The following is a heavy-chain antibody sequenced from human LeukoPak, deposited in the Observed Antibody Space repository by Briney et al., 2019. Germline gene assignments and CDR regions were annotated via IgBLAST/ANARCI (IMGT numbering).Heavy chain of an antibody. CDR3: ARDDGRSGCAH. V-gene: IGHV3-53*01. CDR1: GFSVSNNY. CDR2: ISGGGTA. Sequence: GSLRLSCAGSGFSVSNNYMSWVRQAPGKGLEWVSGISGGGTAHYADSVMGRFTVSRDNSKNTLHLQMNSLRAEDTAVYYCARDDGRSGCAHWGQGTLVTVSS. J-gene: IGHJ4*02. D-gene: IGHD3-3*01.